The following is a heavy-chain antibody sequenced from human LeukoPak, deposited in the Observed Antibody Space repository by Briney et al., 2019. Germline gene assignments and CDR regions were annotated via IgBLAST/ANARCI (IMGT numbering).Heavy chain of an antibody. CDR2: MNPNSGNT. J-gene: IGHJ6*03. Sequence: ASVKVSCKASGYTFTSYDINWVRQATGQGLAWMGWMNPNSGNTGYAQKFQGRVTMTRNTSISTAYMELSSLRSEDTAVYYCARGVGNYYYMDVWGKGTTVTVSS. CDR3: ARGVGNYYYMDV. V-gene: IGHV1-8*01. CDR1: GYTFTSYD.